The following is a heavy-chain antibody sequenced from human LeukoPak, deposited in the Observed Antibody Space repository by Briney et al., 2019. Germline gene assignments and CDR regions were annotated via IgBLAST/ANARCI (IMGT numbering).Heavy chain of an antibody. CDR2: ITSSSSTI. Sequence: QPGGALRLSCAASGLTLSTYSSKSVRQAPGKGVEWVSYITSSSSTIYYACSVKGRFTISRDNDKNSLYLQMHGLRDEDTAVYYCARGQSHYYGSGTYSEGSYWGQGTLVTVSS. V-gene: IGHV3-48*02. CDR3: ARGQSHYYGSGTYSEGSY. J-gene: IGHJ4*02. D-gene: IGHD3-10*01. CDR1: GLTLSTYS.